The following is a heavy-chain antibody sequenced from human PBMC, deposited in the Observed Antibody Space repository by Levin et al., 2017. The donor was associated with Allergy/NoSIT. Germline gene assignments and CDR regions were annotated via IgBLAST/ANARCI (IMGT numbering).Heavy chain of an antibody. D-gene: IGHD1-26*01. J-gene: IGHJ5*02. CDR2: INQDGSGK. V-gene: IGHV3-7*01. CDR3: AKEFDKGATSRGDWFDP. CDR1: GFTFRSYW. Sequence: VASVKVSCAASGFTFRSYWMSWVRQAPGKGLEWVAHINQDGSGKNYVDSVRGRFAISRDNAKNSLYLQMNSLRAEDTALYYCAKEFDKGATSRGDWFDPWGQGTLVTVSS.